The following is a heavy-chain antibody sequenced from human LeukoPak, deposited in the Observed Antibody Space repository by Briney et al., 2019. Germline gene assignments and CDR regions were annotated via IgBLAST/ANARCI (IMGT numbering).Heavy chain of an antibody. CDR1: RFTFSSYS. CDR2: ISSSGSYI. J-gene: IGHJ4*02. D-gene: IGHD2-21*02. Sequence: GGSLRLSCAASRFTFSSYSMNWVRQAPGKGLEWVSSISSSGSYIYYADSVKGRFTISRDNSKNTLYLQMNSLRADDTAVYYCAKSHHVTAIDYWGQGTLVTVSS. V-gene: IGHV3-21*04. CDR3: AKSHHVTAIDY.